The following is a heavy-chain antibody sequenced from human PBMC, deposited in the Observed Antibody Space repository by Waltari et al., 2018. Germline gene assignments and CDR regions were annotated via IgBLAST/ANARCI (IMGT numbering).Heavy chain of an antibody. CDR1: GYSISSGYY. D-gene: IGHD1-26*01. J-gene: IGHJ5*02. V-gene: IGHV4-38-2*01. CDR3: ARVHSVSYAQASWFDP. Sequence: QVQLQESGPGLLKPSETLSLTCAVSGYSISSGYYWGWLRQPPEEGLEWIGSMYHSGNTYYNPSLKSRVTMSLDTSKNQFSLKLSSVTAADTAVYYCARVHSVSYAQASWFDPWGQGTLVTVSS. CDR2: MYHSGNT.